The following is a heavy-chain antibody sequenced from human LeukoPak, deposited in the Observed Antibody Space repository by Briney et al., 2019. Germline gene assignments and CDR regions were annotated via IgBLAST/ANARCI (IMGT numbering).Heavy chain of an antibody. CDR2: IYYSGST. V-gene: IGHV4-39*07. CDR1: GDSISSNSYY. J-gene: IGHJ5*02. CDR3: ARQFYTAIVLFWFDP. D-gene: IGHD5-18*01. Sequence: SETLSLTCTVSGDSISSNSYYWGWIRQPPGKGLEWIGSIYYSGSTYYNPSLKSRVTITVETSKNQFSLKLSSLTAADTAVYYCARQFYTAIVLFWFDPWGLGTLVTVSS.